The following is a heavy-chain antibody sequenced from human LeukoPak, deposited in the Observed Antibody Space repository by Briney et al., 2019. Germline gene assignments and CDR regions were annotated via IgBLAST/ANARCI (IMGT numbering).Heavy chain of an antibody. V-gene: IGHV4-4*02. Sequence: PSGTLSLSCLVSGDSISSTNWWSWVRQPPGKGLEWIGDIYHGGSTNYNPSLKSRLTMAIDKSKNQFSLELNSMTAADTAVYYCVRLTSRATGNFDFWGQGTLVTVSS. CDR1: GDSISSTNW. CDR3: VRLTSRATGNFDF. CDR2: IYHGGST. J-gene: IGHJ4*02. D-gene: IGHD6-13*01.